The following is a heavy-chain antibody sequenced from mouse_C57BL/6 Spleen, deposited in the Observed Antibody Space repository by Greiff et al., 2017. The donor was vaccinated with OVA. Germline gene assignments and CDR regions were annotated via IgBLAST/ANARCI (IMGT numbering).Heavy chain of an antibody. CDR2: SRNKANDYTT. J-gene: IGHJ4*01. CDR1: GFTFSDFY. V-gene: IGHV7-1*01. CDR3: ARDAFGLYAMDY. Sequence: EVQRVESGGGLVQSGRSLRLSCATSGFTFSDFYMEWVRQAPGKGLEWIAASRNKANDYTTEYSASVKGRFIVSRDTSQSILYLQMNALRAEDTAIYYCARDAFGLYAMDYWGQGTSVTVSS.